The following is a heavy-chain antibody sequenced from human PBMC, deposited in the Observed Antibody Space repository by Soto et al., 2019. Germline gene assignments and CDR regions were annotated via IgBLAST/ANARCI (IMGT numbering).Heavy chain of an antibody. CDR1: GFTFSTYG. Sequence: PGGSLILSCAASGFTFSTYGMNWVRQAPGKGLEWLSAISDSGGSTYYADSVKGRFTISRDNSKGTLYLQMNSLRAVDTAVYYCAKSSSWLDYYYGMDVWGQGTTVTVSS. CDR2: ISDSGGST. D-gene: IGHD6-13*01. J-gene: IGHJ6*02. V-gene: IGHV3-23*01. CDR3: AKSSSWLDYYYGMDV.